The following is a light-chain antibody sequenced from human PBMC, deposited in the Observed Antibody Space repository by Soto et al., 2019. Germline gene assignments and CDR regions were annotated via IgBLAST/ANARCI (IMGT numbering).Light chain of an antibody. V-gene: IGKV3-15*01. CDR2: RAS. CDR1: QSVSSN. Sequence: ETVMTQSPDTLSLSPGESATLSCRASQSVSSNLAWYQWRPGQAPRLLIYRASTRAPGIPARFSGSGSGTEFTLTISSLQSEDFTVYYCQQYNNWPPSTFGQGTRLEIK. J-gene: IGKJ5*01. CDR3: QQYNNWPPST.